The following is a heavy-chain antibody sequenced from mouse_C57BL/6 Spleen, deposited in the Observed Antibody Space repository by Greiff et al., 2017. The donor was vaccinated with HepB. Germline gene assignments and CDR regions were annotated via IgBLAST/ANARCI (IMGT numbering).Heavy chain of an antibody. Sequence: VESGGDLVKPGGSLKLSCAASGFTFSSYGMSWVRQTPDKRLEWVATISSGGSYTYYPDSVKGRFTISRDNAKNTLYLQMSSLKSEDTAMYYCAISTMITEGFAYWGQGTLVTVSA. CDR3: AISTMITEGFAY. CDR1: GFTFSSYG. V-gene: IGHV5-6*01. CDR2: ISSGGSYT. D-gene: IGHD2-4*01. J-gene: IGHJ3*01.